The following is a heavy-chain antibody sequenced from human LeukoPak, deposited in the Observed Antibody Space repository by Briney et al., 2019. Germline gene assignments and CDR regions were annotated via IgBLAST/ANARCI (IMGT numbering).Heavy chain of an antibody. CDR1: GFTFSNAW. CDR2: IKSKTDGGTT. CDR3: TTGSHNPIKYHDFWSGASVY. V-gene: IGHV3-15*01. J-gene: IGHJ4*02. Sequence: PGGSLRLSCAASGFTFSNAWMSWVRQAPGKGLEWVGRIKSKTDGGTTDYAAPVKGRFTISRDDSKNTLYLQMNSLKTEDTAVYYCTTGSHNPIKYHDFWSGASVYWGQGTLVTVSS. D-gene: IGHD3-3*01.